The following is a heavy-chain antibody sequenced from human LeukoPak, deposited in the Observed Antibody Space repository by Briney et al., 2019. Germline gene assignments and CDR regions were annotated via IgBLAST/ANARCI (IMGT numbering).Heavy chain of an antibody. V-gene: IGHV3-53*05. CDR3: AKVIIAVAGTGRGYFDY. CDR2: IYSGGST. CDR1: GFTVSSNY. D-gene: IGHD6-19*01. Sequence: GGSLRLSCAASGFTVSSNYMSWVRQAPGKGLEWVSVIYSGGSTYYADSVKGRFTISRDNSKNTLYLQMNSLRAEDTALYYCAKVIIAVAGTGRGYFDYWGQGTLVTVSS. J-gene: IGHJ4*02.